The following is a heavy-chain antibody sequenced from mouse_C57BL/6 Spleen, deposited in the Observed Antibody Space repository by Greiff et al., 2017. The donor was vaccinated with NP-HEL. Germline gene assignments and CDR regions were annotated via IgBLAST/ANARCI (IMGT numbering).Heavy chain of an antibody. J-gene: IGHJ3*01. CDR2: INPNNGGT. Sequence: EVQLQQSGPELVKPGASVKMSCKASGYTFTDYNMHWVKQSHGKSLEWIGYINPNNGGTSSNQKFKGKATLTVNKSSSTAYMELRSLTSEDSAVYYCAMSYYYGSEAWFAYWGQGTLVTVSA. CDR1: GYTFTDYN. CDR3: AMSYYYGSEAWFAY. D-gene: IGHD1-1*01. V-gene: IGHV1-22*01.